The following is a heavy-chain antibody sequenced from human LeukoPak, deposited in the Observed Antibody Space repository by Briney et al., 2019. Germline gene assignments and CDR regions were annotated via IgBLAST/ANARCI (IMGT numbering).Heavy chain of an antibody. D-gene: IGHD6-13*01. V-gene: IGHV4-4*07. CDR2: IYTGGSI. CDR3: ARRHSSSWYFDY. Sequence: PSETLSLTCTISGGSISSYYWSWIRQSAGNGLEWIGRIYTGGSITYNPSLKSRVTLSLDTSKNQFSLKLSSVTAADTAVYYCARRHSSSWYFDYWGQGTLVTVSS. CDR1: GGSISSYY. J-gene: IGHJ4*02.